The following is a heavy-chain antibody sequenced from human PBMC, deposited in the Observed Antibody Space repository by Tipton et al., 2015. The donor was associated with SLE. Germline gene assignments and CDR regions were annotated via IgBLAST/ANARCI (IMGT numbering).Heavy chain of an antibody. CDR3: ARLGGGGNFRAV. J-gene: IGHJ6*03. CDR2: VYPGDSDT. Sequence: VQLVQSGAEVKKPGDSLKISCKASGYSFTTFWIVWVRQMPGKGLEYMGIVYPGDSDTKYSPSFQGQVTMSVDKSTTTAYLQWLTRKASEGGMYSGARLGGGGNFRAVWAKGPPVPVPS. CDR1: GYSFTTFW. D-gene: IGHD2-21*01. V-gene: IGHV5-51*03.